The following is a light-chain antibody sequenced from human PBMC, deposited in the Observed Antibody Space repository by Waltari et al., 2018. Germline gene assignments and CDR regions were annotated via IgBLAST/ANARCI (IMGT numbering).Light chain of an antibody. CDR2: LGS. CDR1: QSLLHSNGYTY. Sequence: EIVMTQSPVSLPVTPGESDSISCRSSQSLLHSNGYTYLDWYLQKPGQSPQLLIYLGSSRAAGVPDRFSGSGSGTDFTLRISRVEAEDVGLYYCMQALQTPTFGPGTKVEIK. V-gene: IGKV2-28*01. J-gene: IGKJ3*01. CDR3: MQALQTPT.